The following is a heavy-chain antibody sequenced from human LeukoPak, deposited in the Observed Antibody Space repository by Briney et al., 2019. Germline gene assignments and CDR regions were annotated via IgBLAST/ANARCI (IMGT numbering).Heavy chain of an antibody. V-gene: IGHV1-8*02. CDR2: INPNSGNT. Sequence: ASVKVSCKASGYTFTGYYMHWVRQAPGQGLEWMGWINPNSGNTGYAQKFQGRVTMTRNTSISTAYMELSSLRSEDTAVYYCARGYSSSWYVGYYYYYMDVWGKGTTVTISS. CDR1: GYTFTGYY. J-gene: IGHJ6*03. CDR3: ARGYSSSWYVGYYYYYMDV. D-gene: IGHD6-13*01.